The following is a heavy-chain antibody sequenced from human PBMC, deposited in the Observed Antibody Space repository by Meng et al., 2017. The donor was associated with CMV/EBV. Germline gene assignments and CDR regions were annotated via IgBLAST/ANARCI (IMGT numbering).Heavy chain of an antibody. CDR1: GFTFSSYW. J-gene: IGHJ4*02. CDR3: AKESLLYSGSYFDY. CDR2: IRYDGSNK. Sequence: GESLKISCAASGFTFSSYWMHWVRQAPGKGLEWVAFIRYDGSNKYYADSVKGRFTISRDNSKNTLYLQMNSLRAEDTAVYYCAKESLLYSGSYFDYWGQGTLVTVSS. D-gene: IGHD1-26*01. V-gene: IGHV3-30*02.